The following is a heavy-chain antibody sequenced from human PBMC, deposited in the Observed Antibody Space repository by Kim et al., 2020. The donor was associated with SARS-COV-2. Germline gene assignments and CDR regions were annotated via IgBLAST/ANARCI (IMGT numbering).Heavy chain of an antibody. Sequence: SETLSLTCAVYGGSFSGYYWSWIRQPPGKGLEWIGEINHSGSTNYNPSLKSRVTISVDTSKNQFSLKLSSVTAADTAVYYCARKGIRAYSSGRYDYWGQGTLVTVSS. V-gene: IGHV4-34*01. CDR2: INHSGST. D-gene: IGHD6-19*01. CDR1: GGSFSGYY. CDR3: ARKGIRAYSSGRYDY. J-gene: IGHJ4*02.